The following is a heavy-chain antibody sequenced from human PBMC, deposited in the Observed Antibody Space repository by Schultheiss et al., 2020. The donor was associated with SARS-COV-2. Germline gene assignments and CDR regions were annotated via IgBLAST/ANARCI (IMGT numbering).Heavy chain of an antibody. CDR3: ARHGSGSNTYYYYGMDV. CDR2: ISAYNANT. J-gene: IGHJ6*02. V-gene: IGHV1-18*01. D-gene: IGHD3-10*01. Sequence: ASVKVSCKASGYTFSNYGISWVRQAPGQGLEWMGWISAYNANTNYAQKFQGRVTLTTDTSTKTAYMELRSLTSDDTAVYYCARHGSGSNTYYYYGMDVWGQGTTVTVSS. CDR1: GYTFSNYG.